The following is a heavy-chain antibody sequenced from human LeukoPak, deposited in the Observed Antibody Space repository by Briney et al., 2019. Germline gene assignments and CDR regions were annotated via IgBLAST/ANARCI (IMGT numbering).Heavy chain of an antibody. CDR3: ARPYDTRGYFPDY. V-gene: IGHV3-11*06. Sequence: GGSLRLSCAASGFTFSDYYMSWIRQAPGKGLEWVSSISRGSDHIFYADSMKGRFTISRDNAKNSPYLQMNSLGAEDTAVYYCARPYDTRGYFPDYWGQGTLVTVSS. J-gene: IGHJ4*02. CDR2: ISRGSDHI. CDR1: GFTFSDYY. D-gene: IGHD3-22*01.